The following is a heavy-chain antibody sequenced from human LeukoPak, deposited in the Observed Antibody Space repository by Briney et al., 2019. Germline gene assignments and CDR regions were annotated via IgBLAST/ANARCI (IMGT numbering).Heavy chain of an antibody. CDR3: ARHPSDRIVGATVFDY. J-gene: IGHJ4*02. Sequence: PSETLSLTCTVSGGSISSYYWSWIRQPPGKGLEWIGYIYYSGSTNYNPSLKSRVTISVDTSKNQFSLKLSSVTAADTAVYYCARHPSDRIVGATVFDYWGQGTLVTVSS. D-gene: IGHD1-26*01. V-gene: IGHV4-59*01. CDR1: GGSISSYY. CDR2: IYYSGST.